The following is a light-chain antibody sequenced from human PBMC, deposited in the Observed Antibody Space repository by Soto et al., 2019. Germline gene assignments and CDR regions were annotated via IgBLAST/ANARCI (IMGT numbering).Light chain of an antibody. V-gene: IGKV3-15*01. Sequence: EVVMTQSPATLSVSPVKIATLYSRASQSVSIHLAWYQQKPGQAPGLLIYDASTRATGIPARFSGSGSGTDFTLTISSLQSEDFAVYYCQQYNSLPKTFGQGTKVDIK. CDR3: QQYNSLPKT. J-gene: IGKJ1*01. CDR1: QSVSIH. CDR2: DAS.